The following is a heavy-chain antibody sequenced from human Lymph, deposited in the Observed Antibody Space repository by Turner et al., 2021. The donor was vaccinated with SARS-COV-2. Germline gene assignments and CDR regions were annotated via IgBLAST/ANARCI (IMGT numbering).Heavy chain of an antibody. J-gene: IGHJ4*02. CDR1: GGSLSSSSYY. D-gene: IGHD3-10*01. V-gene: IGHV4-39*01. Sequence: QLQLQESCPGLVKPSETLSLTCTVSGGSLSSSSYYWGWIRQPPGKGLEWIGNIYYSGSTYYNPSLKSRVTISVDKAKNQFSLKLGSVTAADTAVYYCARLVRRAEYYFDYWGQGTLVTVSS. CDR2: IYYSGST. CDR3: ARLVRRAEYYFDY.